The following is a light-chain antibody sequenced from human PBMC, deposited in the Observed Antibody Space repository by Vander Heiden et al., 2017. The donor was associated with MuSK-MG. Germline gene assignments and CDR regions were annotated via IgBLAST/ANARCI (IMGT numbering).Light chain of an antibody. CDR1: RTITIY. V-gene: IGKV1-39*01. J-gene: IGKJ2*01. CDR3: QQCESTPPT. Sequence: DIQMTQSPSSLSASVGDRVTITCRASRTITIYLNWYQQKPGKAPKLLIYSASTLHTGVPSRFSGSGSGTDFTLTINRVQPEDFAIYFCQQCESTPPTFGQGTRLEIK. CDR2: SAS.